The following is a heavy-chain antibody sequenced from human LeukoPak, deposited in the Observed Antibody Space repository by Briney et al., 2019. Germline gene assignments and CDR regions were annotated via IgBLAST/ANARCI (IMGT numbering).Heavy chain of an antibody. D-gene: IGHD3-22*01. CDR1: GGTFSSYA. CDR2: MNPNSGNT. Sequence: ASVKVSCKASGGTFSSYAISWVRQAPGQGLEWMGWMNPNSGNTGYAQKFQGRVTITRNTSISTAYMELSSLRSEDTAVYYCARGLYYYDSSGYWDRAFDIWGQGTMVTVSS. CDR3: ARGLYYYDSSGYWDRAFDI. J-gene: IGHJ3*02. V-gene: IGHV1-8*03.